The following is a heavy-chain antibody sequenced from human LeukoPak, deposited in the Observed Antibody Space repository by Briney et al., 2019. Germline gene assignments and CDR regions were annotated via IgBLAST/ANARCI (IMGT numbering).Heavy chain of an antibody. CDR3: ARDGPEGIVVVTAASGYMDV. J-gene: IGHJ6*03. CDR1: GYTFTSYG. D-gene: IGHD2-2*01. V-gene: IGHV1-18*01. CDR2: ISAYNGNS. Sequence: GASVKVSCKASGYTFTSYGISWVRQAPGQGLEWMGWISAYNGNSNYAQKLQGRVTMTTDTSTSTAYMELRSLRSDDTAVYYCARDGPEGIVVVTAASGYMDVWGKGTTVTVCS.